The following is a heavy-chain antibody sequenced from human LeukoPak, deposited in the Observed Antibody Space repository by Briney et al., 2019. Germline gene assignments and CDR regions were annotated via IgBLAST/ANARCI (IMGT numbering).Heavy chain of an antibody. CDR2: ISYDGSNK. Sequence: PGRSLRLSCAASGFTSSSYAMHWVRQAPGKGLEWVAVISYDGSNKYYADSVKGRFTISRDNSKNTLYLQMNSLRAEDTAVYYCARSPIAAAGNDWFDPWGQGTLVTVSS. D-gene: IGHD6-13*01. CDR3: ARSPIAAAGNDWFDP. J-gene: IGHJ5*02. CDR1: GFTSSSYA. V-gene: IGHV3-30*01.